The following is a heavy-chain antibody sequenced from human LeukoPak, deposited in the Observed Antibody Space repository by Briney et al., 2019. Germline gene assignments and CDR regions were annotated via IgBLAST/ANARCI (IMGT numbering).Heavy chain of an antibody. J-gene: IGHJ4*02. D-gene: IGHD3-3*01. CDR1: GFTFSSYA. Sequence: GGSLRLSCAASGFTFSSYAMSWVRQAPGKGLEWVSAISGSGGSSYYADSVKGRFTISRDNSKNTVYLQMNSLRAEDTAVYYCARTYYDFWSGYTFDYWGQGTLVTVSS. CDR3: ARTYYDFWSGYTFDY. V-gene: IGHV3-23*01. CDR2: ISGSGGSS.